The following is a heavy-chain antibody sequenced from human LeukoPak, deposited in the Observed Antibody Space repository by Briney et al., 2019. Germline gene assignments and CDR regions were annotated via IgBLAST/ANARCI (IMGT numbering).Heavy chain of an antibody. CDR3: ARDYYDSSGPYYYHYMDV. Sequence: SETLSLTCTVSGGSISSYYWSWIRQPPGKGLEWIGYIYYSGSTNYNPSLKSRVTISVDTSKNQFSLKLSSVTAADTAVYYCARDYYDSSGPYYYHYMDVWGKGTTVTVSS. J-gene: IGHJ6*03. CDR1: GGSISSYY. V-gene: IGHV4-59*01. D-gene: IGHD3-22*01. CDR2: IYYSGST.